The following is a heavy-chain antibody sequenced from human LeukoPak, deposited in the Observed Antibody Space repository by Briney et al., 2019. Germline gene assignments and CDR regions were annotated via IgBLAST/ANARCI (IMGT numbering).Heavy chain of an antibody. V-gene: IGHV4-39*01. Sequence: SETLSLTYTVSGGSISSSSYYWGWIRQPPGKGLEWIGSIYYSGSTYYNPSLKSRVTISVDTSKNQFSLKLSSVTAADTAVYYCARLGRDGYSSSYFDYWGQGTLVTVSS. CDR2: IYYSGST. CDR1: GGSISSSSYY. CDR3: ARLGRDGYSSSYFDY. D-gene: IGHD5-24*01. J-gene: IGHJ4*02.